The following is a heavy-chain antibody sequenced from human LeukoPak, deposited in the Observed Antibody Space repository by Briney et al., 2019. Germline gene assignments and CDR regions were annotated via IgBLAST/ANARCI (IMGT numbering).Heavy chain of an antibody. CDR1: GGSISRYY. D-gene: IGHD5-18*01. J-gene: IGHJ2*01. CDR3: ARQLGYSYGSPWYIDL. CDR2: IHYSGST. V-gene: IGHV4-59*08. Sequence: SETLSLTCTVSGGSISRYYWNWIRQTPGERLEWIGWIHYSGSTFYNPSLESRVTMSVDTSNNYFSLKLSSVTAADTAIYYCARQLGYSYGSPWYIDLWGRGTLVTVSS.